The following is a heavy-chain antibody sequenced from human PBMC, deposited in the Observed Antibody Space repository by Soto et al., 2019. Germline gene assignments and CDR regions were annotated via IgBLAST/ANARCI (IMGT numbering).Heavy chain of an antibody. CDR3: ARERRDGYDN. D-gene: IGHD5-12*01. CDR1: GYTFTSYD. CDR2: MNPNSGNT. Sequence: QVQLVQSGAEVKEPGASVKVSCKASGYTFTSYDINWVRQATGQGLEWMGWMNPNSGNTAYAQKFQGRVTITSNTSISTAYMDLSSLRSEDTAAYYRARERRDGYDNWGQGTLVTVSS. V-gene: IGHV1-8*01. J-gene: IGHJ4*02.